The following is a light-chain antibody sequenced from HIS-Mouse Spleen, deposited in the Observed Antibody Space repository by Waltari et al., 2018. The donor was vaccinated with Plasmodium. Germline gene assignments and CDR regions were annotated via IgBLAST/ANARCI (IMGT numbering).Light chain of an antibody. Sequence: QPVLTQTTSLSASPGASARFTCTLRSGINVGTYRIYWYQPTPGSLPRYLLSYKSDSDKQPGSGVPIRFSGSKDASTNAGLLLISGLQSEDEADYYCAIWYSSTWVFGGGTKLTVL. CDR3: AIWYSSTWV. V-gene: IGLV5-39*01. CDR1: SGINVGTYR. J-gene: IGLJ3*02. CDR2: YKSDSDK.